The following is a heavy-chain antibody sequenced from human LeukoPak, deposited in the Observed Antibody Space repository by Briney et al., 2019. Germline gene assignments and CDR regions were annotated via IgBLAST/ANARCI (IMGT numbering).Heavy chain of an antibody. J-gene: IGHJ4*02. Sequence: ASVKLSCKASGYTFTSYSNSWERQAPGQGLERKGWISAYNGNTNYAQKLQGRVTMTTDTSTSTAYMELRSLRSDDTAVYYCVRRGYCSSTSCSGRLYYFDYWGQGTLVTVSS. CDR2: ISAYNGNT. D-gene: IGHD2-2*01. V-gene: IGHV1-18*01. CDR1: GYTFTSYS. CDR3: VRRGYCSSTSCSGRLYYFDY.